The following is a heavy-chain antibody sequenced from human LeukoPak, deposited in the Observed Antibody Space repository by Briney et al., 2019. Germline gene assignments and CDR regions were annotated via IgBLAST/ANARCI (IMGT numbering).Heavy chain of an antibody. Sequence: GGSLRLSCAASGFTFSRYWMHWVRQAPGKGLVWVSRINSEGSSTSYADSVKGRFTISRDNAKNTLYLQMNTLRAEDTAVYYCAKDSYSSSWYYFDYWGQGTLVTVSS. D-gene: IGHD6-13*01. CDR2: INSEGSST. V-gene: IGHV3-74*01. CDR1: GFTFSRYW. CDR3: AKDSYSSSWYYFDY. J-gene: IGHJ4*02.